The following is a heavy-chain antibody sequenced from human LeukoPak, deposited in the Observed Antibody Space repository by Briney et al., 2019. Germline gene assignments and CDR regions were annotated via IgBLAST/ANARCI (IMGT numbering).Heavy chain of an antibody. CDR2: IYYSGST. CDR3: ARSYKDRWFDP. Sequence: PSETLSLTCTVSGGSISSSSYYWGWIRQPPGKGLEWIGSIYYSGSTYYNPSLKSRVTISVDTSKNQFSLKLSSVTAADTAVYYCARSYKDRWFDPWGQGTLVTVSS. V-gene: IGHV4-39*07. CDR1: GGSISSSSYY. J-gene: IGHJ5*02. D-gene: IGHD1-14*01.